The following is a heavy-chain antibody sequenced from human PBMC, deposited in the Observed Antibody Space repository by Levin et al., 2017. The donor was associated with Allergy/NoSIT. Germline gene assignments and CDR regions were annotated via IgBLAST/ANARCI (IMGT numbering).Heavy chain of an antibody. CDR1: GFTFSSYW. V-gene: IGHV3-7*03. D-gene: IGHD3-16*01. Sequence: GESLKISCAASGFTFSSYWMSWLRQAPGKGLEWVANIKQHGSEEYYVDSVKGRFTISRDDAQNSVFLQMNSLRVEDTPFYYFARGEGWVNWVGVTSRFDPWGQGTLVTVAS. J-gene: IGHJ5*02. CDR2: IKQHGSEE. CDR3: ARGEGWVNWVGVTSRFDP.